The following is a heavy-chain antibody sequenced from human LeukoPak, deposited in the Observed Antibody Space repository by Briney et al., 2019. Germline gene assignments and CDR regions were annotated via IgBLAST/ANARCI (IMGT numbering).Heavy chain of an antibody. CDR3: ARGWGPIAAAGFVGY. CDR1: GYTFTGYY. D-gene: IGHD6-13*01. V-gene: IGHV1-2*04. J-gene: IGHJ4*02. CDR2: INPNSGGT. Sequence: RASVKVSCKASGYTFTGYYMHWVRQAPGQGLEWMGWINPNSGGTNYAQKFQGWVTMTRNTSISTAYMELSSLRSEDTAVYYCARGWGPIAAAGFVGYWGQGTLVTVSS.